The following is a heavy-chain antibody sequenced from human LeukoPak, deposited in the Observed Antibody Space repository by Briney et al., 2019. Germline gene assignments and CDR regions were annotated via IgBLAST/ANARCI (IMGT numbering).Heavy chain of an antibody. V-gene: IGHV4-59*01. Sequence: NPSETLSLTCTVSGGSISSYYWSRIRQPPGKGLEWIGYIHYSGSTNYNPSLKSRVTISVDTSKNQFSPKLSSVTAADTAVYYCARGHSSSWFFPYGMDVWGQGTTVTVSS. CDR3: ARGHSSSWFFPYGMDV. J-gene: IGHJ6*02. CDR1: GGSISSYY. CDR2: IHYSGST. D-gene: IGHD6-13*01.